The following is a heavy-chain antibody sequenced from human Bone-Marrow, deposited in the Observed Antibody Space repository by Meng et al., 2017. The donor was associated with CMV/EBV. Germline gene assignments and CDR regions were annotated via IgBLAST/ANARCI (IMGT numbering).Heavy chain of an antibody. D-gene: IGHD2-15*01. CDR1: GGTSNTYA. V-gene: IGHV1-69*04. CDR2: IIPVLGIA. CDR3: TRNGFPEGGYYFDY. J-gene: IGHJ4*02. Sequence: QVRLVHPGAEVKKPGSSVKVSCKASGGTSNTYAITWVRQAPGQGLEWMGRIIPVLGIAIYAQKFQGRVIITADKSTSTAYMELSSLRSEDTAMYYCTRNGFPEGGYYFDYWGQGTLVTVSS.